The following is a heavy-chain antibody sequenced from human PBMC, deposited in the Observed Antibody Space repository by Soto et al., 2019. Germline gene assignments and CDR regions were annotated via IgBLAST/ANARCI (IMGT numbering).Heavy chain of an antibody. CDR2: IYYSGRT. V-gene: IGHV4-31*03. CDR3: ANNWNYVGDAFDI. D-gene: IGHD1-7*01. CDR1: GGSINSAGYY. J-gene: IGHJ3*02. Sequence: SETLSLTCNVSGGSINSAGYYWSWIRQHPGKGLEWIGYIYYSGRTYYNPSLKSRVTISVDTSKNQFSLKLSSVTAADTAVYYCANNWNYVGDAFDIWGQGTMVTVSS.